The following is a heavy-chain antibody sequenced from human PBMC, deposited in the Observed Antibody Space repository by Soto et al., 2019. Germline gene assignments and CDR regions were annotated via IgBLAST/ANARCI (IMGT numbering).Heavy chain of an antibody. J-gene: IGHJ6*02. CDR3: AALLPPYGMDV. Sequence: ASVKVSCKVSGYTLTELSMHWVRQAPGKGLEWMGGFDPEDGETIYAQKFQGRVTMTGDTSTDTAYMELSSLRSEDTAVYYCAALLPPYGMDVWGQGTTVTVSS. CDR2: FDPEDGET. CDR1: GYTLTELS. D-gene: IGHD3-10*01. V-gene: IGHV1-24*01.